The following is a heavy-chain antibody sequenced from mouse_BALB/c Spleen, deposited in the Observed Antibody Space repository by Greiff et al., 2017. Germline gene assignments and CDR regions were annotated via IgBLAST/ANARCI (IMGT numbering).Heavy chain of an antibody. CDR1: GFTFTDYY. CDR3: ARDPPLYYGYAMDY. Sequence: EVQGVESGGGLVQPGGSLRLSCATSGFTFTDYYMSWVRQPPGKALEWLGFIRNKANGYTTEYSASVKGRFTISRDNSQSILYLQMNTLRAEDSATYYCARDPPLYYGYAMDYWGQGTSVTVSS. D-gene: IGHD1-1*01. CDR2: IRNKANGYTT. V-gene: IGHV7-3*02. J-gene: IGHJ4*01.